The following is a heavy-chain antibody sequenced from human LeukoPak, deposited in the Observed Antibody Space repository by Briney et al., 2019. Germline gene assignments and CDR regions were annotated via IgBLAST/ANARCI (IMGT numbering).Heavy chain of an antibody. CDR3: ARLVPKWSTGGFDP. CDR1: GGSISSYY. J-gene: IGHJ5*02. CDR2: IYTSRST. D-gene: IGHD2-2*01. V-gene: IGHV4-4*07. Sequence: PSETLSLTCTVCGGSISSYYWRWLREPGGKGGEGSGRIYTSRSTNENPSLERRVTISVDTSKNQFSLKLSSVTAADTAVYYCARLVPKWSTGGFDPWGQGTLVTVSS.